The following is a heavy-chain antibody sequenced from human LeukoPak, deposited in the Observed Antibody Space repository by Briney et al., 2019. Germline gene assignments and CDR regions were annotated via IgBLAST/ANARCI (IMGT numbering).Heavy chain of an antibody. CDR3: AKGLYSGDDYPFDY. D-gene: IGHD5-12*01. CDR2: ISWNSGSI. CDR1: DFAFNIYD. J-gene: IGHJ4*02. Sequence: PGGSLRLSCAASDFAFNIYDMNWVRQAPGKGLEWVSGISWNSGSIGYAGSVKGRFTISRDNAKNSLYLQMNSLRAEDTALYYCAKGLYSGDDYPFDYWGQGTLVTVSS. V-gene: IGHV3-9*01.